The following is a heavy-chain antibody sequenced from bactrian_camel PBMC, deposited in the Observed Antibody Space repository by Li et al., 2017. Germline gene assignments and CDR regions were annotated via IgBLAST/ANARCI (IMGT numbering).Heavy chain of an antibody. CDR3: AADPSWSRCPPRGYDNSF. J-gene: IGHJ4*01. CDR1: GFTSNCG. CDR2: IRADADGST. D-gene: IGHD1*01. V-gene: IGHV3S44*01. Sequence: VQLVESGGGLVQPGGSLRLSCVASGFTSNCGMDWYRQAAGNEREWVSSIRADADGSTSYADSVKGRFTISQDSNANTLALQMNSLKPEDTSTYYCAADPSWSRCPPRGYDNSFWGQGTQVTVS.